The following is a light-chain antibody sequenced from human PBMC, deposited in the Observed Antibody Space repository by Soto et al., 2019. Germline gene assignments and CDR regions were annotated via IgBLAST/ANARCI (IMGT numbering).Light chain of an antibody. J-gene: IGLJ2*01. CDR2: LEGSGSY. CDR1: SGHRSYI. CDR3: ETWDSNIRV. Sequence: QLVLTQSSSASASLGSSVKLTCTLSSGHRSYIIAWHQQQPGKAPRYLMKLEGSGSYNKGSGVPDRFSGPSSGADRYLTMSNLQSEDEADYYCETWDSNIRVFGGGTKLTVL. V-gene: IGLV4-60*03.